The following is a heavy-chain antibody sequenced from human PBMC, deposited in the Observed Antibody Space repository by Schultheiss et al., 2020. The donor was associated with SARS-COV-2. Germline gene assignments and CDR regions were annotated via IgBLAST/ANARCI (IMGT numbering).Heavy chain of an antibody. Sequence: GGSLRLSCAASGFTFSSYEMNWVRQAPGKGLEWVSYISSSGSTIYYADSVKGRFTISRDNAKNSLYLQMNSLRAEDTAVYYCAKAILDWEDNWFDPWGQGTLVTVSS. CDR2: ISSSGSTI. CDR1: GFTFSSYE. CDR3: AKAILDWEDNWFDP. D-gene: IGHD3-3*01. J-gene: IGHJ5*02. V-gene: IGHV3-48*03.